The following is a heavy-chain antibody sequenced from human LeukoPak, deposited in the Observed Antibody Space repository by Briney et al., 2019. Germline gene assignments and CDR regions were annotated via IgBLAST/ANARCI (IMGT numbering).Heavy chain of an antibody. J-gene: IGHJ4*02. Sequence: SGGSLRLSCAASGFTFGSYWMSWVRQAPGKGLEWVANIKQDGSEKYYVDSVKGRFTISRDNAKNSLYLQMNSLRAEDTAVYYCARVPNVVHFDYWGQGTLVTVSS. CDR1: GFTFGSYW. D-gene: IGHD2-15*01. CDR2: IKQDGSEK. V-gene: IGHV3-7*01. CDR3: ARVPNVVHFDY.